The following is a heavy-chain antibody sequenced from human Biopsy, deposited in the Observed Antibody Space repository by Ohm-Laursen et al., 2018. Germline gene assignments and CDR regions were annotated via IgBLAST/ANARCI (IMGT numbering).Heavy chain of an antibody. CDR2: ISYNERT. CDR1: GASVKTSGYF. D-gene: IGHD3-9*01. V-gene: IGHV4-31*03. CDR3: VREPKTGTAEAWYFDL. Sequence: TLSLTCSVSGASVKTSGYFWAWIRQRPGKGPEWIGYISYNERTHYSPSLTSRLAISFDTSNNRISLQLRSVSVADTAVYYCVREPKTGTAEAWYFDLWGRGSPVTVPS. J-gene: IGHJ2*01.